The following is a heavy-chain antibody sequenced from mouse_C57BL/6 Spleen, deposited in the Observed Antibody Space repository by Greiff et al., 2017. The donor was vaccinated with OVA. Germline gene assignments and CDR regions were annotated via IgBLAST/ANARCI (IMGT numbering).Heavy chain of an antibody. CDR3: ASVYGNYDWYYDV. Sequence: QVQLQQSGAELAKPGASVKLCCKASGYTFTSYWMHWVNQRPGQGLEWIGYINPSSGYTKYNQKFKDKATLTADKSSSTAYMQLSSLTYEDSAVYYCASVYGNYDWYYDVWGTGTTVTVSS. J-gene: IGHJ1*03. V-gene: IGHV1-7*01. CDR2: INPSSGYT. CDR1: GYTFTSYW. D-gene: IGHD2-1*01.